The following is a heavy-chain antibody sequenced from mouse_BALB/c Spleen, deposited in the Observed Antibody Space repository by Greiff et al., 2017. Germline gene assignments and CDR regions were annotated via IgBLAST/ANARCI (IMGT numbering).Heavy chain of an antibody. CDR3: TRDED. Sequence: EVQGVESGGGLVKPGGSLKLSCAASGFTFSSYTMSWVRQTPEKRLEWVATISSGGSYTYYPDSVKGRFTISRDNAKNTLYLQMSSLKSEDTAMYYCTRDEDWGQGTTLTVSS. CDR1: GFTFSSYT. V-gene: IGHV5-6-4*01. CDR2: ISSGGSYT. J-gene: IGHJ2*01.